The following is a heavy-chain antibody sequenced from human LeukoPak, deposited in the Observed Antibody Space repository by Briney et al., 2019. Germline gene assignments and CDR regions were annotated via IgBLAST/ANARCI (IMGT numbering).Heavy chain of an antibody. D-gene: IGHD6-6*01. CDR2: IYPRDGST. V-gene: IGHV1-46*01. CDR3: ARVVSSVGY. CDR1: GYTFTSNY. J-gene: IGHJ4*02. Sequence: ASVKVSCKASGYTFTSNYIHWVRQAPGQGLEWMGMIYPRDGSTSYAQKFQGRVTVTRDTSTSTVHMELSGLRSEDTAVYYCARVVSSVGYWGQGTLVTVSS.